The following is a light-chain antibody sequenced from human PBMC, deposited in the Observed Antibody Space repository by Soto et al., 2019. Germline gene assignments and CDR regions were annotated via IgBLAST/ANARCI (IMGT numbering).Light chain of an antibody. J-gene: IGLJ2*01. CDR2: EVS. CDR3: WSYAGSTTPVL. CDR1: TSDVGGYNL. Sequence: QSALTQPASVFGSPGESITISCTGTTSDVGGYNLVSWYQHHPGKAPKLMTFEVSKRPSGVPNRFSGSKSGNTASLTISGLQAEDEAVYYCWSYAGSTTPVLFGGGTKVTVL. V-gene: IGLV2-23*02.